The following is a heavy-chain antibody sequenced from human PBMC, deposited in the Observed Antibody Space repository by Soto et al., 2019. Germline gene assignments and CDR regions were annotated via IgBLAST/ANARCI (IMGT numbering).Heavy chain of an antibody. CDR3: ARVRYGVSMVRGVILETSYYYYTMDV. Sequence: GGSLRLSCAASGFTFTTYSMNWVRQAPGKGLEWVSSITSSSTYIYYADSVKGRFTISRDNAKNSLYLQMNSLRAEDTAVYYCARVRYGVSMVRGVILETSYYYYTMDVWGRGPTVTVYS. CDR2: ITSSSTYI. J-gene: IGHJ6*02. CDR1: GFTFTTYS. D-gene: IGHD3-10*01. V-gene: IGHV3-21*01.